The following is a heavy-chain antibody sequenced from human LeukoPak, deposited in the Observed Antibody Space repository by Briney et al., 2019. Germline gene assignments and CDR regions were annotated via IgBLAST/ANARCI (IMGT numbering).Heavy chain of an antibody. CDR3: ARDRVVVATTTPAYWYFDI. CDR1: GFTFSDYS. V-gene: IGHV3-20*04. CDR2: INWNGGST. D-gene: IGHD2-15*01. Sequence: GGSLRLSCTASGFTFSDYSMNWVRQAPGKGLEWVSGINWNGGSTGYADSVKGRFTISRDNAKNSLFLHMNSLRVEDTALYYCARDRVVVATTTPAYWYFDIWGRGTLVTVSS. J-gene: IGHJ2*01.